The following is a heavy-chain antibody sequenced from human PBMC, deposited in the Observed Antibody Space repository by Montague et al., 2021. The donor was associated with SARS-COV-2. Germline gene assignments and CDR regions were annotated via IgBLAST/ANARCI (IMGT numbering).Heavy chain of an antibody. Sequence: SETLSLTCAVHGGSFSTYSWNWIRQPPGKGLEWIGEIHHGGSTNYNPSLKSRVTISADTSKNQFSLKLASVAAADTAVYYCARLGDGVVPSPIPGVGPYYSYYYMDVWGKGTTVTVSS. D-gene: IGHD2-2*02. V-gene: IGHV4-34*01. CDR2: IHHGGST. CDR3: ARLGDGVVPSPIPGVGPYYSYYYMDV. CDR1: GGSFSTYS. J-gene: IGHJ6*03.